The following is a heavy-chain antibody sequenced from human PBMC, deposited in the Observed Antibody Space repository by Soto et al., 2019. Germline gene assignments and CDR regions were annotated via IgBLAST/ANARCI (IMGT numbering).Heavy chain of an antibody. V-gene: IGHV5-10-1*01. CDR3: ARAAAGEHDAFDI. Sequence: PGESLKISCKGSGYSFTSYWISWVRQMPGKGLEWMGRIDPSDSYTNYSPSFQGHVTISADKSISTAYLQWSSLKASDTAMHYCARAAAGEHDAFDIWGQGTMVTVSS. D-gene: IGHD6-13*01. CDR1: GYSFTSYW. J-gene: IGHJ3*02. CDR2: IDPSDSYT.